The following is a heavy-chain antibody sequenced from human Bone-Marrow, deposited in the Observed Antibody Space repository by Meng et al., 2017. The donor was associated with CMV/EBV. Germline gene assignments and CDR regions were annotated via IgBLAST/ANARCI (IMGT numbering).Heavy chain of an antibody. CDR1: GFSLSTSGMR. CDR3: ARMPVYCSSTSCPNGKDV. Sequence: SGPTLVKPTQTLTLTCTFSGFSLSTSGMRVSWIRQPPGKALEWLARIDWDDDKFYSTSLKTRLTISKDTSKNQVVLTMTNMDPVDTATYYCARMPVYCSSTSCPNGKDVWGQGTTATVSS. D-gene: IGHD2-2*01. CDR2: IDWDDDK. V-gene: IGHV2-70D*14. J-gene: IGHJ6*02.